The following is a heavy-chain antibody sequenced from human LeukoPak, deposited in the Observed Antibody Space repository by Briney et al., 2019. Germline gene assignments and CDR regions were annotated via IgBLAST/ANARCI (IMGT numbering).Heavy chain of an antibody. CDR2: ISSSSSYI. D-gene: IGHD3-10*01. Sequence: GGSLRLSCAASRFTLSSYSMNWVRQAPGKGLEWVSSISSSSSYIYYADSVKGRFTISRDNAKNSLYLQMNSLRAEDTAVYYCARDPRRSRYYGSGTYLGYYYGMDVWGQGTTVTVSS. CDR1: RFTLSSYS. J-gene: IGHJ6*02. CDR3: ARDPRRSRYYGSGTYLGYYYGMDV. V-gene: IGHV3-21*01.